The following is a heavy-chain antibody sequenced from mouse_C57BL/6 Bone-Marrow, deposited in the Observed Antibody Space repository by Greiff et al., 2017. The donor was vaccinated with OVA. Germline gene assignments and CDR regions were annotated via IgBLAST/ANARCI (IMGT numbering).Heavy chain of an antibody. V-gene: IGHV1-5*01. CDR3: TRDYGSSYFDY. J-gene: IGHJ2*01. D-gene: IGHD1-1*01. CDR1: GYTFTSYW. Sequence: VQLQQPGAELVKPGASVKLSCKASGYTFTSYWMHWVKQRPGQGLEWIGAIYPGNSDTSYNQKFKGKAKLTAVTSASTAYMELSSLTNEDSAVYYCTRDYGSSYFDYWGQGTTLTVSS. CDR2: IYPGNSDT.